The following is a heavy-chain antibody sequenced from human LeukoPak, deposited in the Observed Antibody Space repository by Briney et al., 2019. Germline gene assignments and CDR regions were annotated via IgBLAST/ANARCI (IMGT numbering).Heavy chain of an antibody. CDR2: INHSGST. D-gene: IGHD3-22*01. CDR3: ARDLYYYDSSGYYSRYIDY. V-gene: IGHV4-34*01. CDR1: GGSFSGYY. Sequence: SETLSLTCAVYGGSFSGYYWSWIRQPPGKGLEWIGEINHSGSTNYNPSLKSRVTISVDTSKNQFSLKLSSVTAADTAVYYCARDLYYYDSSGYYSRYIDYWGQGTLVTVSS. J-gene: IGHJ4*02.